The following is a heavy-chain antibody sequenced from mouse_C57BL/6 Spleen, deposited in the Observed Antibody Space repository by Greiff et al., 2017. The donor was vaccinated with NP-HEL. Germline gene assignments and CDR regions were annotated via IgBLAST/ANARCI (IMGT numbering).Heavy chain of an antibody. Sequence: QVQLKESGAELVRPGASVTLSCKASGYTFTDYEMHWVKQTPVHGLEWIGAIDPETGGTAYNQKFKGKAILTADKSSSTAYMELRSLTSEDSAVYCCTREAAQSWFAYWGQGTLVTVSA. V-gene: IGHV1-15*01. CDR3: TREAAQSWFAY. J-gene: IGHJ3*01. D-gene: IGHD3-2*02. CDR2: IDPETGGT. CDR1: GYTFTDYE.